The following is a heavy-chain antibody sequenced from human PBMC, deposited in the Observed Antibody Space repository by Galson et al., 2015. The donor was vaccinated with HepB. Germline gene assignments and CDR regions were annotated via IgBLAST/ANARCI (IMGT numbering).Heavy chain of an antibody. J-gene: IGHJ4*02. Sequence: SLRLSCAASGFTFGDYFMSWIRQAPGKGLEWVSSMSGHSNFTEYAGSVKGRFTITRDNANNSLFLQMNSLRVEDTAVYYCARQVRPGLGATAYWGQGTLVTVSS. CDR3: ARQVRPGLGATAY. D-gene: IGHD1-26*01. CDR2: MSGHSNFT. CDR1: GFTFGDYF. V-gene: IGHV3-11*06.